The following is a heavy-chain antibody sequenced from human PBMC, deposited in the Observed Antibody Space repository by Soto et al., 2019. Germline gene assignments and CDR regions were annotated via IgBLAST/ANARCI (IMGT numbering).Heavy chain of an antibody. D-gene: IGHD2-15*01. CDR2: ISNSDYTT. Sequence: GGSLRLSCVASGISLSDNYMAWIRQAPGKGLEWLSYISNSDYTTYYTDSVKGRFTISRDNAKNSLYLQLNGLRVEDTAVYYCASGKWSLDYWGQGILVTVSS. V-gene: IGHV3-11*01. CDR1: GISLSDNY. J-gene: IGHJ4*02. CDR3: ASGKWSLDY.